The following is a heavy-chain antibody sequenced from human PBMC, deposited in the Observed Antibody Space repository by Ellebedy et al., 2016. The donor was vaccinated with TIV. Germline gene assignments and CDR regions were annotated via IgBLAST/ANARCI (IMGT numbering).Heavy chain of an antibody. CDR1: GGSISSGGYY. Sequence: SETLSLTXTVSGGSISSGGYYWSWIRQHPGKGLEWIGYIYYSGSTYYNPSLKSRVTISVDTSKNQFSLKLSSVTAADTAVYYCARYAVAARPRWFDPWGQGTLVTVSS. CDR2: IYYSGST. D-gene: IGHD6-6*01. V-gene: IGHV4-31*03. J-gene: IGHJ5*02. CDR3: ARYAVAARPRWFDP.